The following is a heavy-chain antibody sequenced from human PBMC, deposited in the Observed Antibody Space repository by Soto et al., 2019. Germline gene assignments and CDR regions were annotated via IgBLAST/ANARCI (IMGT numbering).Heavy chain of an antibody. Sequence: QLQLQESGPGLVEPSQTLPLTCTVSGGSISGGGYYWSWIRQHPGKGLEWIGYIHYSGTTYYNPSLKSRLTISVDTSKTQFSLKLSSVTAADTAVYYCARAWTARAGWANGFDLWGQGTLVTVSS. J-gene: IGHJ5*02. CDR1: GGSISGGGYY. V-gene: IGHV4-31*03. D-gene: IGHD6-13*01. CDR2: IHYSGTT. CDR3: ARAWTARAGWANGFDL.